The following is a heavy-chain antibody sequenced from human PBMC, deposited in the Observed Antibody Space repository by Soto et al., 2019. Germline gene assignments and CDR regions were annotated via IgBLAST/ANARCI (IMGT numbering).Heavy chain of an antibody. Sequence: GGSMGLACAASGYTVSSNYMAGSRQAQGKGLEWVSVIYSGGSTYYADSVKGRFTISRDNSKNTLYLQMNSLRAEDTAVYYCHIRLTTVTDFDYWGQGTLVTVSS. CDR1: GYTVSSNY. CDR2: IYSGGST. J-gene: IGHJ4*02. CDR3: HIRLTTVTDFDY. D-gene: IGHD4-17*01. V-gene: IGHV3-66*01.